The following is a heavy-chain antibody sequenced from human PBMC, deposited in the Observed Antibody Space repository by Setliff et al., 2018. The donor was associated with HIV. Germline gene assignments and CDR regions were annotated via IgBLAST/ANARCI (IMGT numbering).Heavy chain of an antibody. D-gene: IGHD2-15*01. Sequence: SETLSLTCTVSGGSISSSSYYWGWIRQPPGKGLEWIGYIYYSGSTNYNPSLKSRVTISVDTSKNQFSLKLSSVTAADTAVYYCARLLVAGMLFDYWGQGTLVTVSS. J-gene: IGHJ4*02. CDR3: ARLLVAGMLFDY. CDR1: GGSISSSSYY. V-gene: IGHV4-61*05. CDR2: IYYSGST.